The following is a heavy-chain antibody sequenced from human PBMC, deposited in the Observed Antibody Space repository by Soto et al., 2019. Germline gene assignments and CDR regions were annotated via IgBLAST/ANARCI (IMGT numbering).Heavy chain of an antibody. CDR2: ISSDGSNT. V-gene: IGHV3-74*01. J-gene: IGHJ5*02. CDR3: TRSDWFDP. Sequence: EVPLVESGGGLVQPGESLRLSCTAFGFTLSGYWMHWVRQTPGKGLEWISRISSDGSNTFYADSVKDRFTISRDNTKNTLYLQMNSLRAEDTAVYYCTRSDWFDPWGQGTLVTVSS. CDR1: GFTLSGYW.